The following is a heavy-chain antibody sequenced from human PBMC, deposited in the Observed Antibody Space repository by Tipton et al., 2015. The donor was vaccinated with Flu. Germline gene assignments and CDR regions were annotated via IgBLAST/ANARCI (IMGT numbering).Heavy chain of an antibody. CDR3: ARDYGDLNWFDP. V-gene: IGHV4-61*09. D-gene: IGHD4-17*01. CDR2: IYTSGST. CDR1: GGSISSSSYY. Sequence: TLSLTCTVSGGSISSSSYYWTWIWQPAGKGLEWIGQIYTSGSTKYNPSLKSRVTMSLDTSKNHFSLKLSSVTAADTAMYYCARDYGDLNWFDPWGQGTLVTVSS. J-gene: IGHJ5*02.